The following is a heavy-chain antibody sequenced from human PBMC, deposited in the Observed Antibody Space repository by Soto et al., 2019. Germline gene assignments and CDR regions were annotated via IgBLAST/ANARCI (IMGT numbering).Heavy chain of an antibody. CDR3: ARDRWFGETYYYYYGMDV. D-gene: IGHD3-10*01. V-gene: IGHV3-30-3*01. CDR1: GFTFSSYA. J-gene: IGHJ6*02. Sequence: PGGSLRLSCAASGFTFSSYAMHWVRQAPGKGLEWVAVISYDGSNKYYADSVKGRFTISRDNSKNTLYLQMNSLRAEDTAVYYCARDRWFGETYYYYYGMDVWGQGTTVTVSS. CDR2: ISYDGSNK.